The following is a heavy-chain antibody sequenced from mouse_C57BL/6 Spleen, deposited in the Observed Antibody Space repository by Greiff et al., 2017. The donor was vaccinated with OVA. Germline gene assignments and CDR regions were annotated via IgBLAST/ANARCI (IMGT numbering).Heavy chain of an antibody. V-gene: IGHV1-61*01. Sequence: QVQLQQPGAELVRPGSSVKLSCKASGYTFTSYWMDWVKQRPGQGLEWIGNIYTSDSETHYNQKFKDKATLTVDKSSSTAYMQLSSLTSEDSAVYYCARRGYSNLDYWGQGTTLTVSS. CDR1: GYTFTSYW. CDR2: IYTSDSET. CDR3: ARRGYSNLDY. D-gene: IGHD2-5*01. J-gene: IGHJ2*01.